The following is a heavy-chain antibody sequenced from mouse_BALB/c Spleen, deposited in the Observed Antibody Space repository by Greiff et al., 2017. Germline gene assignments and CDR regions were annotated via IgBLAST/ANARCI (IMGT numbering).Heavy chain of an antibody. CDR1: GYTFTDYE. CDR3: TRGGTTATGGFDY. CDR2: IDPETGGT. Sequence: VQLQQSGAELARPGASVTLSCKASGYTFTDYEMHWVKQTPVHGLEWIGAIDPETGGTAYNQKFKGKATLTADKSSSTAYMELRSLTSEDSAVYYCTRGGTTATGGFDYWGQGTTLTVSS. V-gene: IGHV1-15*01. J-gene: IGHJ2*01. D-gene: IGHD1-2*01.